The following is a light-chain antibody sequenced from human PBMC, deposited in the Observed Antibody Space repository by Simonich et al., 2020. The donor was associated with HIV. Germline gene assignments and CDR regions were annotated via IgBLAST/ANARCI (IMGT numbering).Light chain of an antibody. CDR2: AAS. V-gene: IGKV1-8*01. CDR1: QGISSY. Sequence: IQMTQSPSSLSASTGDRVTITCRASQGISSYLAWYQQKPGKAPKLLIYAASTLQSGVPSRFSGSGSGTEFTLTISSLQPDDFATYYCQQYNSDSTFGQGTKVEIK. J-gene: IGKJ1*01. CDR3: QQYNSDST.